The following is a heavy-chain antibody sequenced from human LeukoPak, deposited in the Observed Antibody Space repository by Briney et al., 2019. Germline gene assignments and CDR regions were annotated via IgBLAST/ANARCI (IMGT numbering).Heavy chain of an antibody. D-gene: IGHD5-24*01. CDR1: GFTFSSYW. V-gene: IGHV3-7*01. J-gene: IGHJ6*02. CDR2: IKQDGSEK. CDR3: VRARDGYNSRYNGLDV. Sequence: GGSLRLSCAASGFTFSSYWMSWVRQAPGKGLEWVANIKQDGSEKYYVDSVKGRFTISRDNAKKSLYLQMNSLRAEDTAVYYCVRARDGYNSRYNGLDVWGQGTTVTVSS.